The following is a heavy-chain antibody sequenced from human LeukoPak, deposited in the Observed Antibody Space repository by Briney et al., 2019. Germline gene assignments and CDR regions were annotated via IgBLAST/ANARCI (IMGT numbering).Heavy chain of an antibody. V-gene: IGHV1-2*06. J-gene: IGHJ6*03. CDR2: INPNSGGT. CDR3: ARERRFLERVFASLYYYMDV. Sequence: ASVKVSCKASGYTFTGYYMHWVRQAPGQGLEWMGRINPNSGGTNYAQKFQGRVTMTRDTSISTAYMELSRLRSDDTAVYYCARERRFLERVFASLYYYMDVWGKGTTVTVSS. CDR1: GYTFTGYY. D-gene: IGHD3-3*01.